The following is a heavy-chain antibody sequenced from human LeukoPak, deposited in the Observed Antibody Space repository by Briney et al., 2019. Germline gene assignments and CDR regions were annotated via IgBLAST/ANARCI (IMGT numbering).Heavy chain of an antibody. CDR2: IIPIFGTA. Sequence: GASVKVSCKASGGTFSSYAISWVRQAPGQGLEWMGGIIPIFGTANFAQKFQGRVTITADKSTSTAYMELSSLRSEDTAVYYCARAGGAGYSLSLPCAYWGQGTLVTVSS. V-gene: IGHV1-69*06. CDR1: GGTFSSYA. J-gene: IGHJ4*02. CDR3: ARAGGAGYSLSLPCAY. D-gene: IGHD6-13*01.